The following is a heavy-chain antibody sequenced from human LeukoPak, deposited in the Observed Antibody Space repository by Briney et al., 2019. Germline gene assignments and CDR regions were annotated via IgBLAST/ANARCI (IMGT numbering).Heavy chain of an antibody. CDR1: GYSFTSYW. D-gene: IGHD3-22*01. J-gene: IGHJ4*02. CDR3: ARQRYYYDSNGTYFDY. V-gene: IGHV5-51*01. CDR2: IYPGDSDT. Sequence: GESLKISCKGSGYSFTSYWIGWVRQMPGKGLEWMGIIYPGDSDTRYSPSFQGQVTISADRSISTAYLQWSSLKASDTAMYYCARQRYYYDSNGTYFDYWGQGTLVTVSS.